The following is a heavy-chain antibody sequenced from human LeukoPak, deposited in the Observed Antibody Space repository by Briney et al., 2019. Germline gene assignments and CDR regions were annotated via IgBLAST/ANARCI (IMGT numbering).Heavy chain of an antibody. CDR2: ISGSGFHT. J-gene: IGHJ5*01. V-gene: IGHV3-23*01. CDR1: GFTFDSFD. Sequence: PGGSLRLSCEASGFTFDSFDTTWVRQAPGKGLEWVSLISGSGFHTFYAASVEGRFTVSRDNSKNTMYLQMNTLRAEDTAIYYCARRKFYRLGHKKEPNWFNSWGQGTLVTVSS. D-gene: IGHD3-16*01. CDR3: ARRKFYRLGHKKEPNWFNS.